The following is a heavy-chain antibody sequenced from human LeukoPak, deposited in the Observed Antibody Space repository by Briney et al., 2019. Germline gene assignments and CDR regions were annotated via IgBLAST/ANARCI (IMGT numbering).Heavy chain of an antibody. CDR1: GYTFTSYG. D-gene: IGHD6-13*01. CDR2: MNPNSGNT. V-gene: IGHV1-8*02. CDR3: ARGDYGDSSSWYFFSDPNWFDP. Sequence: ASVKVSCKASGYTFTSYGISWVRQAPGQGLERMGWMNPNSGNTGYAQKFQGRVTMTRNTSISTAYMELSSLRSEDTAVYYCARGDYGDSSSWYFFSDPNWFDPWGQGTLVTVSS. J-gene: IGHJ5*02.